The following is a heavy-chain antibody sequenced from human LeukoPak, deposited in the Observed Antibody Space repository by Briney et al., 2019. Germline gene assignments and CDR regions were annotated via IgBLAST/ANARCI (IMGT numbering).Heavy chain of an antibody. CDR3: ARSGAFDCSSTSCYPGSRVDWFDP. CDR2: IYPGDSDT. D-gene: IGHD2-2*01. CDR1: GYSFTSYW. Sequence: GESLKISCKGSGYSFTSYWIGWVRQMPGKGLEWTGIIYPGDSDTRYSPSFQGQVTISADKSISTAYLQWSSLKASDTAMYYCARSGAFDCSSTSCYPGSRVDWFDPWGQGTLVTVSS. V-gene: IGHV5-51*01. J-gene: IGHJ5*02.